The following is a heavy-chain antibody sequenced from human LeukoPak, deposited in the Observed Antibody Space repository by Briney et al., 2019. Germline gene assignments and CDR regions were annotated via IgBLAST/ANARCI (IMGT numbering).Heavy chain of an antibody. CDR1: GFTFSNYA. CDR3: ARCTGGTCYLPLDY. CDR2: ISGSGGNT. Sequence: GGSLRLSCATSGFTFSNYAMNWIRQAPGKGLEWVSVISGSGGNTYYTDSVKGRFSISRDDSKSTLYLQLNSLRAEDTALYYCARCTGGTCYLPLDYWGHGTLVTVSS. D-gene: IGHD2-15*01. J-gene: IGHJ4*01. V-gene: IGHV3-23*01.